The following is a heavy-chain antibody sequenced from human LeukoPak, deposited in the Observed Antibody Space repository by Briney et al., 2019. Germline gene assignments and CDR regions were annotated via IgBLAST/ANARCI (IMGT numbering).Heavy chain of an antibody. CDR2: ISSSSTYI. CDR1: GFTFSSSG. CDR3: ARGGCSSASCYFAPGV. V-gene: IGHV3-21*01. J-gene: IGHJ1*01. D-gene: IGHD2-2*01. Sequence: GGSLRLSCAASGFTFSSSGMNWVRQAPGKGLEWVSSISSSSTYIYYADSVKGRFTISRDNAKNSLYLQMNSLRAEGTAVYYCARGGCSSASCYFAPGVWGQGTMVTVSS.